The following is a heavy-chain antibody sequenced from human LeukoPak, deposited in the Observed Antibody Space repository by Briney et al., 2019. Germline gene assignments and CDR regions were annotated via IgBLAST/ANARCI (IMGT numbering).Heavy chain of an antibody. CDR2: ISSTSSTI. CDR1: GFTFSSYA. Sequence: GGSLGLSCAASGFTFSSYAMSWVRQAPGKGLEWLSYISSTSSTIYYADSVRGRFTISRDNAKKSLYLQMNSLRDEDTAVYYCARANGMDVWGQGTTVTVSS. J-gene: IGHJ6*02. V-gene: IGHV3-48*02. CDR3: ARANGMDV.